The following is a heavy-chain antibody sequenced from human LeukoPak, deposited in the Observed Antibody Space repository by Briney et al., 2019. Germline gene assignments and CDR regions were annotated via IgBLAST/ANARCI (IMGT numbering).Heavy chain of an antibody. CDR1: GFTFSDYW. Sequence: PGGSLRLSCAASGFTFSDYWMSWVRQAPGKGLEWVANIKQDGSEKYYVDSVKGRFTISRDNAKNSLYLQMNSLRAEDTAVYYCASRDILTGYSLYYYYGMDVWGQGTTVTVS. V-gene: IGHV3-7*03. D-gene: IGHD3-9*01. J-gene: IGHJ6*02. CDR2: IKQDGSEK. CDR3: ASRDILTGYSLYYYYGMDV.